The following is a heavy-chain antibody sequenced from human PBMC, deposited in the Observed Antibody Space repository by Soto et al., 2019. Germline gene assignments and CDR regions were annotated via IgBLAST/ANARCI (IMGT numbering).Heavy chain of an antibody. CDR3: ARAQTDWSGYYGGYKYYFGMDV. V-gene: IGHV4-34*01. CDR1: GGSISGIY. Sequence: PSETLSLTCAVYGGSISGIYWSWVRQSPGKGVEWVGEINENGKTNNKPSPQSRLTISVDTFKNQFSLMLIFVTAADTGLYYCARAQTDWSGYYGGYKYYFGMDVWGQGATVTVSS. CDR2: INENGKT. D-gene: IGHD3-3*01. J-gene: IGHJ6*02.